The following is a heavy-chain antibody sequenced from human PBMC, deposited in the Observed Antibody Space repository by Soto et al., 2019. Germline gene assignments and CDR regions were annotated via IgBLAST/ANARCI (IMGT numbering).Heavy chain of an antibody. D-gene: IGHD6-6*01. CDR3: ARDSLAAPSYYYGMDV. Sequence: SETLSLTCTVSGGSISSYYWSWIRQPPGKGLEWIGYIYYSGSTNYNPSLKSRVTISVDTSKNQFSLKLSSVTAADTAVYYCARDSLAAPSYYYGMDVWGQGTTVTVSS. J-gene: IGHJ6*02. V-gene: IGHV4-59*01. CDR1: GGSISSYY. CDR2: IYYSGST.